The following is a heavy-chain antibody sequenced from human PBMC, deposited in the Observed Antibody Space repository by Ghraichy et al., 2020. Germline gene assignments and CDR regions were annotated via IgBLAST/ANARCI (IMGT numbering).Heavy chain of an antibody. Sequence: GGSLRLSCAASGFTFSSYSMNWVRQAPGKGLEWVSSISSSSSYIYYADSVKGRFTISRDNAKNSLYLQMNSLRAEDTAVYYCARIKADYDFWSGHLWSYYYGMDVWGQGTTVTVSS. CDR1: GFTFSSYS. V-gene: IGHV3-21*01. CDR3: ARIKADYDFWSGHLWSYYYGMDV. J-gene: IGHJ6*02. CDR2: ISSSSSYI. D-gene: IGHD3-3*01.